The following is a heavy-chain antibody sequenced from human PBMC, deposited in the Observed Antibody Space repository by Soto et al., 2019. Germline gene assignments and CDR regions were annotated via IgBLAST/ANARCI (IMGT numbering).Heavy chain of an antibody. CDR3: ARGGRSVLRYFDWLLYPELTHYFDY. D-gene: IGHD3-9*01. Sequence: ASVKVSFKASGYTFTGYHMHWVRQAPGQGLEWMGWINPNSGGTNYAQKFQGWVTMTRDASISTAYMELSRLRSDDTAVYYCARGGRSVLRYFDWLLYPELTHYFDYWGQGTLVTVSS. V-gene: IGHV1-2*04. CDR1: GYTFTGYH. J-gene: IGHJ4*02. CDR2: INPNSGGT.